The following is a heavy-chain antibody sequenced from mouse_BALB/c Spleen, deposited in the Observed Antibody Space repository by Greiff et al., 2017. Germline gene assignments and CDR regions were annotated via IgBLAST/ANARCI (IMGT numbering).Heavy chain of an antibody. CDR3: ARGVLWYYFDY. V-gene: IGHV1-87*01. CDR2: IYPGDGDT. CDR1: GYTFTSYW. D-gene: IGHD1-1*02. J-gene: IGHJ2*01. Sequence: VQLQQSGAELARPGASVKLSCKASGYTFTSYWMQWVKQRPGQGLEWIGAIYPGDGDTRYTQKFKGKATLTADKSSSTAYMQLSSLASEDSAVYYCARGVLWYYFDYWGQGTTLTVSS.